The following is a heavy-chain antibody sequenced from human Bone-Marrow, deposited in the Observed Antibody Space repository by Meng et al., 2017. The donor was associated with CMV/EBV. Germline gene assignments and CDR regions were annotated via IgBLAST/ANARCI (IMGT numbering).Heavy chain of an antibody. J-gene: IGHJ4*02. Sequence: GGSLRLSCKASGFIFSDYWMNWVRQVPGKGLEWVATVKPDGSEEFYVDSVKGRFTISRDNAKNSLYLQMNTLRAEDTSVYYCARAGYGRGYFDYWGQGTLVTVSS. CDR3: ARAGYGRGYFDY. CDR2: VKPDGSEE. CDR1: GFIFSDYW. V-gene: IGHV3-7*01. D-gene: IGHD5-12*01.